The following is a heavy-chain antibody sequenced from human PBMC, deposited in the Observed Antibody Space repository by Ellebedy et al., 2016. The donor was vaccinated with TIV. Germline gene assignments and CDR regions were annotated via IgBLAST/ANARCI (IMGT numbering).Heavy chain of an antibody. V-gene: IGHV3-7*03. CDR2: IKQDGSEK. CDR1: GFTFRTSW. J-gene: IGHJ4*02. D-gene: IGHD6-19*01. CDR3: ARAERSSGWYTDY. Sequence: PGGSLRLSCAVSGFTFRTSWMSWVRQAPGKGLEWVANIKQDGSEKDYVDSVKGRFTVSRDNAKNSLYLQMDSLRVEDTAVYYCARAERSSGWYTDYWGQGTLVTVSS.